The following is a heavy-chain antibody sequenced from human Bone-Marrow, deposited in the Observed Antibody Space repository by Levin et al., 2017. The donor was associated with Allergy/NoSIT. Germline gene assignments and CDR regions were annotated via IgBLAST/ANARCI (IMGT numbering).Heavy chain of an antibody. CDR3: AKETYSGYTMNFDY. D-gene: IGHD5-12*01. J-gene: IGHJ4*02. Sequence: SVKVSCKASGGTFSKYSITWVRQVPGQGLEWMGGIIPMFGTTNYAQKFQGRVTITADESTSTAYMELSNLTSEDTAVYYCAKETYSGYTMNFDYWGQGTLVTVSS. CDR2: IIPMFGTT. CDR1: GGTFSKYS. V-gene: IGHV1-69*13.